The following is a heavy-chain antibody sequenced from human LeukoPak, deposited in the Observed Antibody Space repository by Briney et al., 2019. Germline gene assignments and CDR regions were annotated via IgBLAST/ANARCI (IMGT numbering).Heavy chain of an antibody. CDR1: GFTFSSYA. D-gene: IGHD3-10*01. CDR3: AKELVRVTSGGMDV. CDR2: ISCSGGST. Sequence: GGSLRLSCAASGFTFSSYAMSWVRQAPGKGLEWVSAISCSGGSTYYADSVKGRFTISRDNSKNTLYLQMNSLRAEDTAVYYCAKELVRVTSGGMDVWGQGTTVTVSS. V-gene: IGHV3-23*01. J-gene: IGHJ6*02.